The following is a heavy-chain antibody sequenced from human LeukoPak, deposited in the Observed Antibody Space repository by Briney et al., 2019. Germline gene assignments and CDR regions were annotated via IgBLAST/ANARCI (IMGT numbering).Heavy chain of an antibody. J-gene: IGHJ4*02. V-gene: IGHV4-34*01. Sequence: PSETLSLTCAVYGGSFSGYYWSWIRQPPGKGLEWIGEINHSGSTNYNPSLKSRVAISVDTSKNQFSLKLSSVTAADTAVYYCASRSRYCSSTSCYYYFDYWGQGTLVTVFS. CDR3: ASRSRYCSSTSCYYYFDY. CDR2: INHSGST. CDR1: GGSFSGYY. D-gene: IGHD2-2*01.